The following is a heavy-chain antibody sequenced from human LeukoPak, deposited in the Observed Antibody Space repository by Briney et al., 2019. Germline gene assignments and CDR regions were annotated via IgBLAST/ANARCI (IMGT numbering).Heavy chain of an antibody. J-gene: IGHJ4*02. CDR1: GFTFNNYG. V-gene: IGHV3-30*02. D-gene: IGHD3-10*01. CDR3: AKDKSMVRELDY. CDR2: IRYNGNNQ. Sequence: GGSLRLSCAASGFTFNNYGMHWVRQAPGKGLEWVAFIRYNGNNQYYADSVKGRFTISRDNAKNPLYLQMNSLRAEDTAVYYCAKDKSMVRELDYWGQGNLVTVSS.